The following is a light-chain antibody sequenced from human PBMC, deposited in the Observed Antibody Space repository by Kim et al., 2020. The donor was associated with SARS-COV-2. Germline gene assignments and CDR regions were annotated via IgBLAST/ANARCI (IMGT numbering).Light chain of an antibody. CDR3: QQYNSHPIT. Sequence: DIQMTQSPSSLSASLGDRVTITCRASQGISTNVAWFQQKAGEAPKSLIYGPSTLQGGVPSRFSGGGSGRDFILTISSLQPDDFAIYFCQQYNSHPITFGQGTRLEIK. J-gene: IGKJ5*01. CDR2: GPS. V-gene: IGKV1-16*01. CDR1: QGISTN.